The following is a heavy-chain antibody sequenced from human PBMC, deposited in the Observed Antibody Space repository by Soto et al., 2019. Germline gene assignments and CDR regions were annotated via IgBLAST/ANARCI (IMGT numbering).Heavy chain of an antibody. V-gene: IGHV4-59*01. J-gene: IGHJ4*02. Sequence: QVQLQESGPRLVKPSETLSLTCTVSGGSIGGYYWSWFRQPPGKGLEWIGYIYYSGNTNYNPPLKSRVTISVDASKNQFSLILSSVTAADTAVYYCARLMDGDYGGNAVHYWGQGTLVTVFS. CDR1: GGSIGGYY. D-gene: IGHD4-17*01. CDR2: IYYSGNT. CDR3: ARLMDGDYGGNAVHY.